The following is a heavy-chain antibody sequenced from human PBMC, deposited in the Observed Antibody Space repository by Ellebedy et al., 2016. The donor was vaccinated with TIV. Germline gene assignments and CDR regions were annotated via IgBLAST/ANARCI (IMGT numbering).Heavy chain of an antibody. D-gene: IGHD6-19*01. CDR1: GFTFSSYA. CDR2: ISYDGSNK. J-gene: IGHJ4*02. CDR3: ASRDRYSSGWYY. Sequence: GESLKISCAASGFTFSSYAMHWVRQAPGKGLEWVAVISYDGSNKYYADSVKGRFTISRDNSKNTLYLQVNSLRAEDTAVYYCASRDRYSSGWYYWGQGALVTVSS. V-gene: IGHV3-30*04.